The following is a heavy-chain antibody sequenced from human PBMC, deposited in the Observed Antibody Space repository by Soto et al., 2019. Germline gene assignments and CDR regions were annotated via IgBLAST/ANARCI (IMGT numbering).Heavy chain of an antibody. Sequence: GESLKISCAASGFTFSSYAMSWVRQAPGKGLEWVSAISGSGGSTYYADSVKGRFTISRDNSKNTLYLQMNSLRAEDTAVYYCALRGGSSSWSRPYYFDYWGQGTLVTVSS. J-gene: IGHJ4*02. CDR2: ISGSGGST. V-gene: IGHV3-23*01. CDR1: GFTFSSYA. CDR3: ALRGGSSSWSRPYYFDY. D-gene: IGHD6-13*01.